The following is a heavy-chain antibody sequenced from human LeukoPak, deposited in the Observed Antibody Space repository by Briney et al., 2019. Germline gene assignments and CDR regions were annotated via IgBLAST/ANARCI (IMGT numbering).Heavy chain of an antibody. V-gene: IGHV1-69*06. D-gene: IGHD5-12*01. J-gene: IGHJ6*03. CDR2: IIPIFGTA. CDR1: GGTFSSYA. Sequence: SVKVSCKASGGTFSSYAISWVRQAPGQGLEWMGGIIPIFGTANYAQKFQGRVTITADKSTSTAYMELSSLRSDDTAVYYCARVKGGYGSLYYMDVWGKGTTVTVSS. CDR3: ARVKGGYGSLYYMDV.